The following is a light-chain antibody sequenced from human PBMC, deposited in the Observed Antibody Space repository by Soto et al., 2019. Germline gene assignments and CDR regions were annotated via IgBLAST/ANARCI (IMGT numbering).Light chain of an antibody. Sequence: QSVLTQPAGLSGSPGQSITISCTGTSSDVGGYNYVSWYQQHPGKAPKLMIYEVSNRPSGVSNRFSGSKSGNTASLTISGLQAEDEADYYCSSYTSSSFYVFGTGTKVTVL. CDR1: SSDVGGYNY. CDR3: SSYTSSSFYV. J-gene: IGLJ1*01. CDR2: EVS. V-gene: IGLV2-14*01.